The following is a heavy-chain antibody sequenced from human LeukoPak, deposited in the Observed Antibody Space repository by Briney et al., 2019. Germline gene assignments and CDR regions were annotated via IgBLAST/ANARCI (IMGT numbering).Heavy chain of an antibody. CDR3: TTGSGYDYLDY. CDR1: GFTFSSYA. J-gene: IGHJ4*02. CDR2: ISASGGST. D-gene: IGHD5-12*01. V-gene: IGHV3-23*01. Sequence: PGGSLRLSCAASGFTFSSYAMSWVRQAPGKGLEWVSSISASGGSTYYADSVKGRFTISRDNSKNTLYLQMNSLKTEDTAVYYCTTGSGYDYLDYWGQGTLVTVSS.